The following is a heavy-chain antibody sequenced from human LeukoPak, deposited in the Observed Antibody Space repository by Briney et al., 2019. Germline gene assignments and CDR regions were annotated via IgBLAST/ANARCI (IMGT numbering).Heavy chain of an antibody. CDR2: ISGSGGST. CDR3: AKVDDFFDY. CDR1: GYTFTSYA. D-gene: IGHD2-2*03. V-gene: IGHV3-23*01. J-gene: IGHJ4*02. Sequence: SCKASGYTFTSYAMHWVRQAPGKGLEWVSAISGSGGSTYYADSVKGRFTISRDNSKNTLYLQMNSLRAEDTAVYYCAKVDDFFDYWGQGTLVTVSS.